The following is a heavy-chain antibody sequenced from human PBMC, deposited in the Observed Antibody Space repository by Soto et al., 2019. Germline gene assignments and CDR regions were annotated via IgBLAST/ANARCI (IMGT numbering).Heavy chain of an antibody. CDR2: IYYSGST. CDR3: ARDRSSGWYVHYFDY. J-gene: IGHJ4*02. D-gene: IGHD6-19*01. V-gene: IGHV4-31*02. Sequence: PGKALEWIGYIYYSGSTYYNPSLKSRVTISVDTSKNQFSLKLSSVTAADTAVYYCARDRSSGWYVHYFDYCGQGTLVQISS.